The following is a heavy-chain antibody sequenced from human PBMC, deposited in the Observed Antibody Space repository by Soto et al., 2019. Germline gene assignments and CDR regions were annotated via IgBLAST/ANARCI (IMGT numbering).Heavy chain of an antibody. V-gene: IGHV1-18*01. CDR2: ISAYNGNT. J-gene: IGHJ4*02. Sequence: QVQLVQSGAEVKKPGASVKVSCKASGYTFTNFGISWVRQAPGQGLEWMGWISAYNGNTNYAQKFQGRVTMTTDTATSTGYMEVRRLRFDDTAVYYCARGGTPSDYWGQGTLVTVSS. CDR1: GYTFTNFG. CDR3: ARGGTPSDY. D-gene: IGHD3-16*01.